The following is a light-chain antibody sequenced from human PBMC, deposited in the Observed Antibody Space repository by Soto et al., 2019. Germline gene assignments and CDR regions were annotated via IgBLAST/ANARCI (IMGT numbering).Light chain of an antibody. V-gene: IGLV2-14*03. CDR1: SSDVGDHTY. J-gene: IGLJ2*01. CDR3: SSYTTSSTVI. Sequence: QSALTQPASVSGSPGQSITISCTGTSSDVGDHTYVSWYQQQPGKAPKLMIYAVSNRPSGVSNRFSGSKSGNTASLTISGLQAEDEADYYCSSYTTSSTVIFGGGTKLTVL. CDR2: AVS.